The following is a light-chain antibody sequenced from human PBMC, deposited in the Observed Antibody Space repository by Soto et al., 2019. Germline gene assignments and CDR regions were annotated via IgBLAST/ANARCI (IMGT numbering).Light chain of an antibody. V-gene: IGLV2-8*01. CDR3: SSYAASNNFYFV. J-gene: IGLJ3*02. Sequence: QSALTQPPSASGSPGQSVTISCTGTSSDVGGYNYVSWYQQYPGRAPKLMIYEGTKRPSGVPDRFSGSKSGNTAYLTVSGLKAEDEADYYCSSYAASNNFYFVFGGGTKVTVL. CDR2: EGT. CDR1: SSDVGGYNY.